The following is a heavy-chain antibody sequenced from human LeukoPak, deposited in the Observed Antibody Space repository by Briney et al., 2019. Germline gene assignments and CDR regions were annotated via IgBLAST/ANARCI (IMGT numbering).Heavy chain of an antibody. D-gene: IGHD3-10*01. J-gene: IGHJ4*02. CDR3: ASQGGITIVRAVPAFGY. Sequence: PGGSLRLSCAASGFTVSANHMNWVRQVPGKGLDWVSVMYSGGDTYYADSVKGRFTFSRDNSKNTLHLQMNSLRPEDTAVYYCASQGGITIVRAVPAFGYWGQGTLVTVSS. CDR1: GFTVSANH. V-gene: IGHV3-66*04. CDR2: MYSGGDT.